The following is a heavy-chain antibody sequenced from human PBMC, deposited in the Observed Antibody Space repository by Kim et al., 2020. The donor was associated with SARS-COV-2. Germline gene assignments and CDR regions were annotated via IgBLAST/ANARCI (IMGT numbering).Heavy chain of an antibody. CDR3: TTDTYYGSGSYYY. Sequence: YAAPVKCRFTISRDDSKNTLYLQMNSLKTEDTAVYYCTTDTYYGSGSYYYWGQGTLVTVSS. V-gene: IGHV3-15*01. D-gene: IGHD3-10*01. J-gene: IGHJ4*02.